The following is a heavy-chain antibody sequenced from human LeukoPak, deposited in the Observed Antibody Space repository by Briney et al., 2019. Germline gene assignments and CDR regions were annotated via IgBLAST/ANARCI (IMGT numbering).Heavy chain of an antibody. CDR3: AGSGSYYHFDY. V-gene: IGHV4-34*01. Sequence: SETLSLTCAVYGGSFSGYYWSWIRQPPGKGLEWIGEINHSGSTNYNPSLKSRVTISVDTSKNQFSLKLSSVTAADTAVYYCAGSGSYYHFDYWGQGTLVTVSS. D-gene: IGHD1-26*01. CDR1: GGSFSGYY. J-gene: IGHJ4*02. CDR2: INHSGST.